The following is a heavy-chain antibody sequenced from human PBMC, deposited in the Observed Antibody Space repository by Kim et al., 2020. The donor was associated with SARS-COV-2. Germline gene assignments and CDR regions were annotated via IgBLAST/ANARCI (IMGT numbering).Heavy chain of an antibody. J-gene: IGHJ1*01. CDR1: GFTFSSYA. V-gene: IGHV3-23*01. D-gene: IGHD3-3*01. CDR2: ISGSGGST. CDR3: AKGGLFEITIFGVVIREYSQH. Sequence: GGSLRLSCAASGFTFSSYAMSWVRQAPGKGLEWVSAISGSGGSTYYADSVKGRFTISRDNSKNTLYLQMNSLRAEDTAVYYCAKGGLFEITIFGVVIREYSQHWGQGTLVTVSS.